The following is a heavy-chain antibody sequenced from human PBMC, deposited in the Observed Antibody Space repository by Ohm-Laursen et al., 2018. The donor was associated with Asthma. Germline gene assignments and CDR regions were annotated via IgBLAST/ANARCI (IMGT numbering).Heavy chain of an antibody. J-gene: IGHJ3*02. Sequence: RSLRLSCAASGFTFSSYAMHWVRQAPGKGLEWVAVISYDGSNKYYADSVKGRFTISRDNSKNTLYLQMNSLRAEDTAVYYCASLFFIGPTTDAFDIWGQGAMVTVSS. V-gene: IGHV3-30-3*01. CDR2: ISYDGSNK. CDR3: ASLFFIGPTTDAFDI. CDR1: GFTFSSYA. D-gene: IGHD4-17*01.